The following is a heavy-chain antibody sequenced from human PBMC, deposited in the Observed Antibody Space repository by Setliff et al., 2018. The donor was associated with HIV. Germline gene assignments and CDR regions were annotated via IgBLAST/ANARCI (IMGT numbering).Heavy chain of an antibody. D-gene: IGHD3-10*01. Sequence: PGESLKISCTGSGYSFSNHWIGWVRQMPGRGLEWVGIIYPQDSDTRYSPSFEGHVTISADTSRYTAYLQWSALKASDTAMYYCARHTIDISLLVVQDSGPFDVWGRGTMVTVSS. J-gene: IGHJ3*01. CDR2: IYPQDSDT. V-gene: IGHV5-51*01. CDR3: ARHTIDISLLVVQDSGPFDV. CDR1: GYSFSNHW.